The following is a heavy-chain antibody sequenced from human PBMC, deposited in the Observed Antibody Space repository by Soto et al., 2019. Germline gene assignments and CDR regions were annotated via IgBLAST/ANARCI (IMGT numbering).Heavy chain of an antibody. V-gene: IGHV5-10-1*01. CDR3: ARTTISPIEGYYYDGMDV. D-gene: IGHD2-15*01. CDR2: IDPSDSYT. J-gene: IGHJ6*04. Sequence: GDSLKISCKGSGYSFTSYWISWVRQMPGKGLEWMGRIDPSDSYTNYSPSFQGHVTISADKSISTAYLQWSSLKASDTAMYYCARTTISPIEGYYYDGMDVWGKGTPVIVS. CDR1: GYSFTSYW.